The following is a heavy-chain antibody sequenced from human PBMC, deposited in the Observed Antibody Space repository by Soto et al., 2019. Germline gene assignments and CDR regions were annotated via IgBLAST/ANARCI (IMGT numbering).Heavy chain of an antibody. CDR2: INGGGSSA. D-gene: IGHD5-12*01. Sequence: EVQLVESGGDLVQPGGSLTLSCAASGFSFSIFWMHWVRQAPGTGLVWVSSINGGGSSADYADSVKGRFTFSRDNAKNTLYLQMNSLRAEDTAVYYCTRGGGYSGYDPFDYWGQGTLVTVSS. CDR1: GFSFSIFW. CDR3: TRGGGYSGYDPFDY. J-gene: IGHJ4*02. V-gene: IGHV3-74*01.